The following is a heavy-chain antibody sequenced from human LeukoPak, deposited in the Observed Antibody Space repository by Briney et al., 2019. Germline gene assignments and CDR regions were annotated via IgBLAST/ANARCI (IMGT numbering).Heavy chain of an antibody. CDR2: IWYDGSNK. CDR1: GFTFSSYG. D-gene: IGHD6-19*01. V-gene: IGHV3-33*01. CDR3: ARDSSGRLYYFDY. J-gene: IGHJ4*02. Sequence: SGGSLRLSCAASGFTFSSYGMHWVRQAPGKGLEWVAVIWYDGSNKYYADSVKGRFTISRDNSKNTPYLQMNSLRAEDTAVYYCARDSSGRLYYFDYWGQGTLVTVSS.